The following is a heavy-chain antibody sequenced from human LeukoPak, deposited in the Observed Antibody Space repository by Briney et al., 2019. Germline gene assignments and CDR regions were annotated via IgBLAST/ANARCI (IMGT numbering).Heavy chain of an antibody. D-gene: IGHD1-26*01. CDR3: ARDGWELLSYDAFDI. CDR2: IWYDGSNK. CDR1: GFTFSSYG. V-gene: IGHV3-33*01. J-gene: IGHJ3*02. Sequence: GGSLRLSGAASGFTFSSYGMHWVRQAPGMGLGWVAVIWYDGSNKYYADSVKARFPISRDNSKNTLYLQMNSRRAEDTAVYYCARDGWELLSYDAFDIWGQGTMVTVSS.